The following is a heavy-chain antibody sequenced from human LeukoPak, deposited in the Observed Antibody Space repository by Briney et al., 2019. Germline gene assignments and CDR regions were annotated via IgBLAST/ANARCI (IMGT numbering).Heavy chain of an antibody. J-gene: IGHJ4*02. CDR2: IYYSGST. Sequence: SETLSLTCTVSGGSISSGGYYWSWIRQHPGKGLEWIGYIYYSGSTYYNPSLKSRVTISVDRSKNQFSLKLSSVTAADTAVYYCARTDEWSPLDYWGQGTLVTVSS. D-gene: IGHD3-3*01. CDR1: GGSISSGGYY. V-gene: IGHV4-31*03. CDR3: ARTDEWSPLDY.